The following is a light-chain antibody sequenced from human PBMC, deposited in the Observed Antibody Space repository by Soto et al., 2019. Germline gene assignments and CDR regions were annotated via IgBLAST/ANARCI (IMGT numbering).Light chain of an antibody. J-gene: IGKJ5*01. CDR3: QQYSHLIT. V-gene: IGKV1-33*01. CDR1: QDISNY. CDR2: DAS. Sequence: IQMTQSTSSLSASVGDRVTITCQASQDISNYLNWYQQKLGKAPKLLIYDASNLETGVPSRFSGSGSGTDFTFTISSLQPEGIATYYCQQYSHLITFGQGTRLE.